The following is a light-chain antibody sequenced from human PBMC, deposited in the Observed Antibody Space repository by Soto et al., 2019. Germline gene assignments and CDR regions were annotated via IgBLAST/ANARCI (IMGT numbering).Light chain of an antibody. Sequence: QSALTQPASVSGSPGQSITISCTGTSSDVGSYNLVSWYQQHPGKAPKLTIYEGSKRPSGVSNRFSGSKSGNTASLTISGLQAEDEADYYCCSYADSSTWVFGGGTKLTVL. CDR3: CSYADSSTWV. V-gene: IGLV2-23*01. J-gene: IGLJ3*02. CDR1: SSDVGSYNL. CDR2: EGS.